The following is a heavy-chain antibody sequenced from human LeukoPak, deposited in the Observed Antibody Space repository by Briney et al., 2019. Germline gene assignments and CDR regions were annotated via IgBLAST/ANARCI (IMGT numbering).Heavy chain of an antibody. J-gene: IGHJ5*02. D-gene: IGHD2-2*02. CDR1: GYTLTELS. Sequence: ASVKVSCTVSGYTLTELSMHWVRQAPGKGLEWMGGFDPEDGETIYAQKFQGRVTMTEDTSTDTAYMELSSLRSEDTAVYYCATTGYCSSTSCYTRDNWFDPWGQGTLVTVSS. V-gene: IGHV1-24*01. CDR2: FDPEDGET. CDR3: ATTGYCSSTSCYTRDNWFDP.